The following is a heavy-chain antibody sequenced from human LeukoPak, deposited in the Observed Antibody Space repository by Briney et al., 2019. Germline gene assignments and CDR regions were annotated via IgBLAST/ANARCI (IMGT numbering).Heavy chain of an antibody. J-gene: IGHJ5*02. V-gene: IGHV1-18*01. CDR3: ARGGGLVPGTWFDP. Sequence: GASVKVSCKASGYTFTNYGISRVRQAPGQALEWMGWISAYNGNTNYAQELQGRVTMTTDTSTSTAYLELRSLRSDDTAVYYCARGGGLVPGTWFDPWGQGTLVTVSS. CDR2: ISAYNGNT. CDR1: GYTFTNYG. D-gene: IGHD6-19*01.